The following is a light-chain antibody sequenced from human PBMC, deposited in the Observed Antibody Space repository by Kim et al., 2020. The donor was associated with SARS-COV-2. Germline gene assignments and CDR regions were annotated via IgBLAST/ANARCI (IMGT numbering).Light chain of an antibody. CDR3: QAWDTSTVV. Sequence: SYELTQPPSVSVSPGQTASITCSGDRLGNRYASWYQQKPGQSPVLVIYQDTKRPSGIPGRFSGSNSGNTATLTISGTQAIDESDYYCQAWDTSTVVFGGGTKLTVL. J-gene: IGLJ2*01. V-gene: IGLV3-1*01. CDR1: RLGNRY. CDR2: QDT.